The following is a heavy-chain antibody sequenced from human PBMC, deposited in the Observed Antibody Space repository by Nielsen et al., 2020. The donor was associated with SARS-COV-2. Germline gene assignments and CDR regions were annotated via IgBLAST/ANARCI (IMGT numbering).Heavy chain of an antibody. Sequence: GESLKISCAASGFTFSSYDMHWVRQATGKGLEWVSAIGTAGDTYYPGSVKGRFTISRENAKNSLYLQMNSLRAGDTAVYYCARGVLRWGLGWFDPWGQGTLVTVSS. D-gene: IGHD4-23*01. CDR3: ARGVLRWGLGWFDP. CDR1: GFTFSSYD. V-gene: IGHV3-13*01. J-gene: IGHJ5*02. CDR2: IGTAGDT.